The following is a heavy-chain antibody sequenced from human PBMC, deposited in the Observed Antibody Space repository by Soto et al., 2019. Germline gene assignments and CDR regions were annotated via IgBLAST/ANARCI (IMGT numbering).Heavy chain of an antibody. CDR2: VIPILGMA. CDR1: GGTFSSYS. V-gene: IGHV1-69*02. D-gene: IGHD6-19*01. J-gene: IGHJ5*01. Sequence: QVQLVQSGAEVKKPGSSVKVSCEASGGTFSSYSFSWVRQAPGQGLEWMGRVIPILGMANYAQKFQGRVTITACKATSSVYMDLGSPRCEDTAVHYCARGGEVAVQGAVDRHNWFDSGGEGTLVTVSS. CDR3: ARGGEVAVQGAVDRHNWFDS.